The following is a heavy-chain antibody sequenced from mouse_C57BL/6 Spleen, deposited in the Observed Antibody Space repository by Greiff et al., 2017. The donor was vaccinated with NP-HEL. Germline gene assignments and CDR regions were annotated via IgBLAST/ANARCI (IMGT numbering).Heavy chain of an antibody. Sequence: EVKLLESGPGLVKPSQSLSLTCSVTGYSITSGYYWNWIRQFPGNKLEWMGYISYDGSNNYNPSLKNRISITRDTSKNQFFLKLNSVTTEDTATYYGARGDLGYYGSSYVYFDYWGQGTTLTVSS. CDR3: ARGDLGYYGSSYVYFDY. V-gene: IGHV3-6*01. J-gene: IGHJ2*01. CDR2: ISYDGSN. D-gene: IGHD1-1*01. CDR1: GYSITSGYY.